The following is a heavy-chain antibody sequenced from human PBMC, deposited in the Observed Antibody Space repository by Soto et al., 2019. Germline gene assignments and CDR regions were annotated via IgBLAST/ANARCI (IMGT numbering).Heavy chain of an antibody. J-gene: IGHJ3*02. CDR3: ARDRGYCSSTSCYWDAFDI. CDR2: IKQDGSEK. V-gene: IGHV3-7*01. D-gene: IGHD2-2*01. CDR1: GFTFSSYW. Sequence: ESGGGLVQPGGSLRLSCAASGFTFSSYWMSWVRQAPGKGLEWVANIKQDGSEKYYVDSVKGRFTISRDNAKNSLYLQMNSLRAEDTAVYYCARDRGYCSSTSCYWDAFDIWGQGTMVTVSS.